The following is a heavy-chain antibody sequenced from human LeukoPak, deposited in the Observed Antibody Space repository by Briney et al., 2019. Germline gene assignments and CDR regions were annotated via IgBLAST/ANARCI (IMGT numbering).Heavy chain of an antibody. Sequence: SETLSLTCTVSGGSISSYYWSWIRQPAGKGLEWIGRIYTSGGTNYNPSLKSRVTISGDTSKNQFSLKLSSVTAADTAVYYCARTTEGYCRGRSCYSYYYYMDVWGKGTTVTVSS. J-gene: IGHJ6*03. V-gene: IGHV4-4*07. CDR1: GGSISSYY. D-gene: IGHD2-15*01. CDR2: IYTSGGT. CDR3: ARTTEGYCRGRSCYSYYYYMDV.